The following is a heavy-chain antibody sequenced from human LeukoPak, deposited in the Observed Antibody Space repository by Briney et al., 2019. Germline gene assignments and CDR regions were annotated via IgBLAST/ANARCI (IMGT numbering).Heavy chain of an antibody. CDR2: INPNSGGT. CDR3: ARSPKGGDYVRRGPYFDY. J-gene: IGHJ4*02. D-gene: IGHD4-17*01. V-gene: IGHV1-2*02. CDR1: GYTFTGYH. Sequence: ASVKVSCKASGYTFTGYHMHWVRQAPGQGLEWMGWINPNSGGTNYAQKFQGRVTMTRDTSISTAYMELSRLRSDDTAVYYCARSPKGGDYVRRGPYFDYWGQGTLVTVSS.